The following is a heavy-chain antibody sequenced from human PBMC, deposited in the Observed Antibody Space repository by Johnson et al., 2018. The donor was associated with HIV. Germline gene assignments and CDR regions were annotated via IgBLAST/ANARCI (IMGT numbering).Heavy chain of an antibody. CDR3: ARACRDGYTCDAFDI. Sequence: QVQLVESGGGVVQPGRSLRLSCAASGFTFSDYYMSWIRQAPGQGLEWVSYISSSGSTIYYADSVTCRFTISRDNAKNSLYLQMNSLRAEDTAVYYCARACRDGYTCDAFDIWGQGTMVTVSS. V-gene: IGHV3-11*04. D-gene: IGHD5-24*01. J-gene: IGHJ3*02. CDR1: GFTFSDYY. CDR2: ISSSGSTI.